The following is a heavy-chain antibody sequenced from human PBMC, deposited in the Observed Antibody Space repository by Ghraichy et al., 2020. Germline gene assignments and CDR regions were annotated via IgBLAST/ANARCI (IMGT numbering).Heavy chain of an antibody. CDR3: ARQTETYYYDSSGYSFDY. Sequence: SETLSLTCTVSGGSISSYYWSWIRQPPGKGLEWIGYIYYSGSTNYNPSLKSRVTISVDTSKNQFSLKLSSVTAADTAVYYCARQTETYYYDSSGYSFDYWGQGTLVTVSS. V-gene: IGHV4-59*08. CDR1: GGSISSYY. CDR2: IYYSGST. J-gene: IGHJ4*02. D-gene: IGHD3-22*01.